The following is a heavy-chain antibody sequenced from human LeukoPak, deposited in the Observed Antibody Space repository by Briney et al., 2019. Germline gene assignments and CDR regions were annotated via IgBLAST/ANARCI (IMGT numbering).Heavy chain of an antibody. CDR2: ISSSSSTI. D-gene: IGHD1-26*01. CDR3: ARGGGSYYRALGH. Sequence: HPGGSLRLPCAASGFTFSSYSMNWVRQAPGKGLEWVSYISSSSSTIYYADSVKGRFTISRDNAKNSLYLQMNSLRAEDTAVYYCARGGGSYYRALGHWGQGTLVTVSS. V-gene: IGHV3-48*01. J-gene: IGHJ4*02. CDR1: GFTFSSYS.